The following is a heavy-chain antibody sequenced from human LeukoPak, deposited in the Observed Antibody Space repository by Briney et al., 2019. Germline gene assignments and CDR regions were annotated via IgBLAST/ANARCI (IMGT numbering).Heavy chain of an antibody. CDR3: AKGYYGSGSYPG. V-gene: IGHV3-30*18. Sequence: PGGALRLSCAASGFTFSSYGMHWVRQAPGKGLEWVAVILYDGSNKYYADSVKGRFTISRDNSKNTLYLQMNSLRAEDTAVYYCAKGYYGSGSYPGWGQGTLVTVSS. D-gene: IGHD3-10*01. CDR1: GFTFSSYG. J-gene: IGHJ4*02. CDR2: ILYDGSNK.